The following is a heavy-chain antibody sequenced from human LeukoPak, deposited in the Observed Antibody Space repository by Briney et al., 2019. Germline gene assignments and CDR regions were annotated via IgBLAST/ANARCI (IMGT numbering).Heavy chain of an antibody. CDR1: GFTFTGSA. CDR3: TRLPLSGTNDY. V-gene: IGHV3-73*01. D-gene: IGHD1-20*01. Sequence: GGSLRLSCAVSGFTFTGSAMHWVRQASGKGLEWVGRIRSKPNNYATAYAASVKGRFTISRDDSKNTAYLQMNSLKTKDTAVYYCTRLPLSGTNDYWGQGTLVTVSS. CDR2: IRSKPNNYAT. J-gene: IGHJ4*02.